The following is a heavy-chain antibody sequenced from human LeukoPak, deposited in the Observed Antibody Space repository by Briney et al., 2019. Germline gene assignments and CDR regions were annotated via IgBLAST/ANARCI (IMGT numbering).Heavy chain of an antibody. D-gene: IGHD3-9*01. CDR3: AIYYDILTGYLFDY. V-gene: IGHV3-53*01. J-gene: IGHJ4*02. CDR2: IYSGGST. CDR1: GFTVSSNY. Sequence: GGSLRLFCAASGFTVSSNYMSWVRQAPGKGLEWVSVIYSGGSTYYADSVKGRFTISRDNSKNTLYLQMNSLRAEDTAVYYCAIYYDILTGYLFDYWGQGTLVTVSS.